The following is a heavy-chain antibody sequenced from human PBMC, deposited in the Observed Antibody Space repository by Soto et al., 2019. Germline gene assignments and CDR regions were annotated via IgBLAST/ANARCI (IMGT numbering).Heavy chain of an antibody. CDR3: ARDSTSGATYSGPSYYAMDV. V-gene: IGHV5-10-1*01. CDR2: IDPSDSYT. J-gene: IGHJ6*02. D-gene: IGHD2-15*01. CDR1: GYSFTSYW. Sequence: VEALKISCEGSGYSFTSYWFSSVRQMPGKGLEWMGRIDPSDSYTNYSPSFQGHVTISADKSISTAYLQWSSLRAEDSAVYYCARDSTSGATYSGPSYYAMDVWGQGTTVTVSS.